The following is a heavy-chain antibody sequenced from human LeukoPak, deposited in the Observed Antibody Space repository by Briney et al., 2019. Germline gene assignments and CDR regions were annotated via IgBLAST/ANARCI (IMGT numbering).Heavy chain of an antibody. J-gene: IGHJ4*02. V-gene: IGHV4-39*01. CDR2: IYYSGST. Sequence: SETLSLTCTVSGVSISSSSYYWGWIRQPPGKGLEWIGSIYYSGSTYYNPSLKSRVTISVDTSKNQFSLKLSSVTAADTAVYYCARHFRELWFGELFGRVTNAFYPYYFDYWGQGTLVTVSS. CDR3: ARHFRELWFGELFGRVTNAFYPYYFDY. D-gene: IGHD3-10*01. CDR1: GVSISSSSYY.